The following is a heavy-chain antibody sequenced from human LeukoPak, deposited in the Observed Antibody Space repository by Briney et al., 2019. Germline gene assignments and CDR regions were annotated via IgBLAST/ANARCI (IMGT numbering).Heavy chain of an antibody. Sequence: ASVKVSCKASGYTFTSYGISWVRQAPGQGLEWMGWICAYNGNTNYAQKLQGRVTMTTDTSTSTAYMELRSLRSDDTAVYYCARRGIRGLFGEVINSPSYGMDVWGQGTTVTVSS. CDR1: GYTFTSYG. V-gene: IGHV1-18*01. D-gene: IGHD3-10*02. J-gene: IGHJ6*02. CDR3: ARRGIRGLFGEVINSPSYGMDV. CDR2: ICAYNGNT.